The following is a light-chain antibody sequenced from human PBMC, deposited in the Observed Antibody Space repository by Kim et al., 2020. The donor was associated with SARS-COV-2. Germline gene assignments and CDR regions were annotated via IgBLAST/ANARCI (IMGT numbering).Light chain of an antibody. Sequence: DIQMTHSPSTVSASVGDRVTITCRASENVDIWVAWYHQQPGKAPKLLIFMASSLDRGVPSRFSATGSETDFTLTISGLQPDDVGTYYCQQYNAVKSLTFGGGTKVDIK. CDR3: QQYNAVKSLT. CDR1: ENVDIW. V-gene: IGKV1-5*03. J-gene: IGKJ4*01. CDR2: MAS.